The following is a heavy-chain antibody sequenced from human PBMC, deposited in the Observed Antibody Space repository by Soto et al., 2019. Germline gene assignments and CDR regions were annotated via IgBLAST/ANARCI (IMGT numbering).Heavy chain of an antibody. V-gene: IGHV3-11*01. J-gene: IGHJ6*03. CDR2: ISSSGSTI. D-gene: IGHD6-19*01. CDR1: GFTFSDYY. Sequence: GALRLSCAASGFTFSDYYMSWIRQAPGKGLEWVSYISSSGSTIYYADSVKGRFTISRDNAKNSLYLQMNSLRAEDTAVYYCARDGAPGSSGWYGEGYYYMDVCGKGTTVTVS. CDR3: ARDGAPGSSGWYGEGYYYMDV.